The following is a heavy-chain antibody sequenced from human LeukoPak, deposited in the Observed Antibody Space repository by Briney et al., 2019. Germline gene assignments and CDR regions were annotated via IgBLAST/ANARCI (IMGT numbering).Heavy chain of an antibody. CDR2: IYSGGTT. V-gene: IGHV3-66*02. J-gene: IGHJ6*02. CDR1: GFTVSSSY. D-gene: IGHD3-10*01. Sequence: PGGSLRLSCAASGFTVSSSYMTWVRRAPGKGLEWVSIIYSGGTTNYADSVKGRFTISRDNSKNTLSLQMNSLRVEDTAVYYCARDRGTAVYYYYGMDVWGQGTTVTVSS. CDR3: ARDRGTAVYYYYGMDV.